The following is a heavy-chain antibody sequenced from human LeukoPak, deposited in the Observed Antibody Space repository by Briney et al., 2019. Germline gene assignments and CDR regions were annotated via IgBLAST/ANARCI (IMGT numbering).Heavy chain of an antibody. Sequence: ASVTVSCKASGGTFSSYAISWVRQAPGQGLEWMGGIIPIFGTANYAQKFQGRVTITADESTSTAYMELSSLRSEDTPVYYCARVVVGYYNWFDRWGQGTLVTVSS. CDR2: IIPIFGTA. J-gene: IGHJ5*02. CDR1: GGTFSSYA. CDR3: ARVVVGYYNWFDR. D-gene: IGHD2-2*01. V-gene: IGHV1-69*13.